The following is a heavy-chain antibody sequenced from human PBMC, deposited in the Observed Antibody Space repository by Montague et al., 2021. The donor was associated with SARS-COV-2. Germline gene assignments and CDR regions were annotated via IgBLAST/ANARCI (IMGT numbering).Heavy chain of an antibody. CDR2: LLTSGAT. CDR3: ARDSHHFDFRRGHYGDKYCMDI. Sequence: TLSLTCTVSGDSITSKTHYWDWVRQPAGKGLEWIGRLLTSGATNSXPSLKSRLTISRKPSKNDFYLKLSPVTAADTAVYYCARDSHHFDFRRGHYGDKYCMDIWGKGTTVTVS. V-gene: IGHV4-61*02. J-gene: IGHJ6*03. CDR1: GDSITSKTHY. D-gene: IGHD3-3*01.